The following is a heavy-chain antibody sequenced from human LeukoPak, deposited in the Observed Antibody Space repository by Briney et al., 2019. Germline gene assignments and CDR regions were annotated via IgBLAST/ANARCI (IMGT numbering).Heavy chain of an antibody. CDR1: GFAFSGSA. CDR3: TRWDTTMVLDFDI. V-gene: IGHV3-73*01. Sequence: GGSLKLSCAASGFAFSGSAMHWVRQASGKGLEWLGRIRTEANSYATAYAASVKGRFTISRDDSKNTAYLQMDSLRTEDTAVYYCTRWDTTMVLDFDIWGQGTMVTVSS. J-gene: IGHJ3*02. D-gene: IGHD5-18*01. CDR2: IRTEANSYAT.